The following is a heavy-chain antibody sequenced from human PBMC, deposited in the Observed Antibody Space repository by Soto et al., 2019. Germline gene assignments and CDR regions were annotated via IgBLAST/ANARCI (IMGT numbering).Heavy chain of an antibody. Sequence: SETLSLTCTVSGGPISSYYWSWIRQPPGKGLEWIGYIYYSGSTNYNPSLKSRVTISVDTSKNQFSLKLSSVTAADTAVYYCARGRRASSSWYSLLDVRVTNWFDPWGQGTLVTVSS. CDR2: IYYSGST. D-gene: IGHD6-13*01. CDR1: GGPISSYY. CDR3: ARGRRASSSWYSLLDVRVTNWFDP. J-gene: IGHJ5*02. V-gene: IGHV4-59*12.